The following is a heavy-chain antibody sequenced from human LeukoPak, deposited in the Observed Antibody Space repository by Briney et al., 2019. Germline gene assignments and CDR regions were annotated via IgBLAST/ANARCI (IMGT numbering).Heavy chain of an antibody. CDR2: INHSGST. V-gene: IGHV4-34*01. J-gene: IGHJ4*02. CDR3: ASHGGYSYIDY. CDR1: GGSFSGYY. Sequence: SETLSLTCAVYGGSFSGYYWSWIRQPPGKGLEWIGEINHSGSTNYNPSLKSRVTISVDTSKNQFSLKLSSVTAADTAVYYCASHGGYSYIDYWGQGTLVTVSS. D-gene: IGHD5-18*01.